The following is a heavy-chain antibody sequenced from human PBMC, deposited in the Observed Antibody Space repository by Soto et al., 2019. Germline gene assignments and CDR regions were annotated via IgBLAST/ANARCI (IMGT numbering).Heavy chain of an antibody. CDR3: AKDLAIDSSSPSGWFDP. D-gene: IGHD6-6*01. V-gene: IGHV4-59*02. CDR2: IYYSGST. CDR1: GGSVNSSY. Sequence: PSETLSLTRTASGGSVNSSYWSWIRQPPGKGLEWIGYIYYSGSTNYNPSLKSRVTISVDTSKNQFSLKLSSVTAADTAVYYCAKDLAIDSSSPSGWFDPWGQGTLVTVSS. J-gene: IGHJ5*02.